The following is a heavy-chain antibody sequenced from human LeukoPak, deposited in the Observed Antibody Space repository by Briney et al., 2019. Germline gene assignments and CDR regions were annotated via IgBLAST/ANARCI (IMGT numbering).Heavy chain of an antibody. CDR2: INQDGSEK. D-gene: IGHD3-10*01. CDR3: ARDGAARGSGSFGD. J-gene: IGHJ4*02. V-gene: IGHV3-7*01. CDR1: GFTFSRYW. Sequence: GGSLRLSCAASGFTFSRYWMSWVRQAPGKGLEWVANINQDGSEKYYVDSVKGRFTISRDNAKNSLYLQMSNLRAEDTAVYYCARDGAARGSGSFGDWGQGTLVTVSS.